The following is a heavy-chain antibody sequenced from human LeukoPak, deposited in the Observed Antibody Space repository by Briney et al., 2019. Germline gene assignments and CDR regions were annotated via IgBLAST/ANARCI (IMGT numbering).Heavy chain of an antibody. CDR3: ARDKGYYYDSSGYYEDAFDI. D-gene: IGHD3-22*01. V-gene: IGHV6-1*01. J-gene: IGHJ3*02. Sequence: SQTLSLTCAISGDSVSSNSAAWNRIRQSPSRGLEWLGRTYYRSKWYNDYAVSVKSRITINPDTSKNQFSLQLNSVTPEDTAVYYCARDKGYYYDSSGYYEDAFDIWGQGTMVTVSS. CDR2: TYYRSKWYN. CDR1: GDSVSSNSAA.